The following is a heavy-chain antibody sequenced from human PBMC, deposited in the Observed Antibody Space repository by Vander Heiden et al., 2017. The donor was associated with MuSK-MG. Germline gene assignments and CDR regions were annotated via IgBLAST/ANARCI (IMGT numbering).Heavy chain of an antibody. CDR2: MSYDEPPN. D-gene: IGHD2-15*01. CDR1: GLNLKTFT. J-gene: IGHJ4*02. CDR3: ARAWGCSGGSCFASFFDY. V-gene: IGHV3-30*15. Sequence: VQLVESGGGVVQPGGSLRLSCSASGLNLKTFTMPWVRQAPGKGLEWVAAMSYDEPPNVYPSPVKGRFTISRDSSRIILYLQMSSLTTEDTAVYYCARAWGCSGGSCFASFFDYWGQGTLVTVA.